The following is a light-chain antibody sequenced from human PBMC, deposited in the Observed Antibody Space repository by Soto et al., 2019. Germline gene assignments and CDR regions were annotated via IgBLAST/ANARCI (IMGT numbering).Light chain of an antibody. Sequence: DIQLTQSPSSLSASVGDRVTITCRASQGISNFVAWYQQKPGKIPKLLIFGASTLQSGVPPRFSGSGYGTDFTLSISSLQPEDVGVYYCQKYHSAPPTFGHGTRVEIK. V-gene: IGKV1-27*01. J-gene: IGKJ1*01. CDR2: GAS. CDR3: QKYHSAPPT. CDR1: QGISNF.